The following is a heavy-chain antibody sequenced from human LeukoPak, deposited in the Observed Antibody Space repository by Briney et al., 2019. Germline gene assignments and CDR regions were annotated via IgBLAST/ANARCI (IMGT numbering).Heavy chain of an antibody. D-gene: IGHD6-13*01. CDR1: EYSFSNYW. J-gene: IGHJ6*02. CDR3: ARHKGDGSSWYPDFYYYGLDV. CDR2: IFPRDSDT. V-gene: IGHV5-51*01. Sequence: GESLKISCKVSEYSFSNYWIGWVRQMPGKGLEWMGIIFPRDSDTRYSPSFQGQVAISADKSISTAYLQWSSLKASDTAMYYCARHKGDGSSWYPDFYYYGLDVWGQGTTVTVS.